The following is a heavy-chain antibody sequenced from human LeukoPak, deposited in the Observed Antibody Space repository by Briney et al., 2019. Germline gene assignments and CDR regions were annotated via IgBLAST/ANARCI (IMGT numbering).Heavy chain of an antibody. Sequence: GGSLRLSCAASGFTFSTYSMNWVRQAPGKGLEWVSSIGSSSNYIYYAGSLKGRSTISRDNAKNSLYLQMSSLRAEDTAVYYCARGGYSYGSPNYYYYGMDVWGQGTTVTVSS. V-gene: IGHV3-21*01. CDR3: ARGGYSYGSPNYYYYGMDV. J-gene: IGHJ6*02. D-gene: IGHD5-18*01. CDR2: IGSSSNYI. CDR1: GFTFSTYS.